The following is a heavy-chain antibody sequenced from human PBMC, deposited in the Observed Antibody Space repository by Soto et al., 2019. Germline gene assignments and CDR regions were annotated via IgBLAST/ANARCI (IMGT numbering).Heavy chain of an antibody. CDR1: GFTFDDYA. D-gene: IGHD5-12*01. CDR3: ARDTSRDSGYDFGAFDI. V-gene: IGHV3-9*01. CDR2: ISWNSGSI. J-gene: IGHJ3*02. Sequence: GGSLRLSCAASGFTFDDYAMHWVRQAPGKGLEWVSGISWNSGSIGYADSVKGRFTISRDNAKNSLYLQMNSLRAEDTAVYYWARDTSRDSGYDFGAFDIWGQGTMVTVSS.